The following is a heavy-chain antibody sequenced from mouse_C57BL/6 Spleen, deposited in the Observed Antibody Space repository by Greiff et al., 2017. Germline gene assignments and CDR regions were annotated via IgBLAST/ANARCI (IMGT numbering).Heavy chain of an antibody. CDR1: GYTFTGYW. CDR2: ILPGSGST. Sequence: QVQLQQSGAELMKPGASVKLSCKATGYTFTGYWIEWVKQRPGHGLEWIGEILPGSGSTNYNEKFTGKATFTADTSSNTAYMQLSSLTTEDSAIYYCARKPSYYYGSSYLDYWGQGTTLTVSS. V-gene: IGHV1-9*01. CDR3: ARKPSYYYGSSYLDY. J-gene: IGHJ2*01. D-gene: IGHD1-1*01.